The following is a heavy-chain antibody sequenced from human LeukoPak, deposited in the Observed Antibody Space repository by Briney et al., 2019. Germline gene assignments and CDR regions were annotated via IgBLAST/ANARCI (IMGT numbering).Heavy chain of an antibody. D-gene: IGHD5-24*01. V-gene: IGHV3-33*01. CDR3: ARFPGGRDGYNFQDYYYYYYMDV. CDR2: IWYDGSNK. J-gene: IGHJ6*03. CDR1: GFTFSSYG. Sequence: GGSLRLSCAASGFTFSSYGMHWVRQAPGKGLEWVAVIWYDGSNKYYADSVKGRFTISRDNSKNTLYLQMNSLRAEDTAVYYCARFPGGRDGYNFQDYYYYYYMDVWGKGITVTVSS.